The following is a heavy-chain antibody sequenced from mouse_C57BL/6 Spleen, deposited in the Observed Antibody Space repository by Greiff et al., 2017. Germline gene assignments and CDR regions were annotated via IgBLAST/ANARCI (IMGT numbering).Heavy chain of an antibody. CDR1: GFSLTSYG. CDR3: ARNLGLDY. CDR2: IWGGGST. Sequence: VMLVESGPGLVQPSQSLSITCTVSGFSLTSYGVHWVRQSPGKGLEWLGVIWGGGSTDYNAAFISRLSISKDNSKSQVFFKMNSLQADDTAIYYCARNLGLDYWGQGTTLTVAS. D-gene: IGHD4-1*01. V-gene: IGHV2-2*01. J-gene: IGHJ2*01.